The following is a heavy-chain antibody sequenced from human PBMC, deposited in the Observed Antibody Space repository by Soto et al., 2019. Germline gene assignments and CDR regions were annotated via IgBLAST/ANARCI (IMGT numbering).Heavy chain of an antibody. CDR3: AKDMGYDLSPLGYFDY. Sequence: EVQLVESGGGLVQPGRSLRLSCAASGFTFDDYAMHWVRQAPGKGLEWVSGISWNSGSIGYADSVKGRFTISRDNAKNSLYLQVNSLRSEDTALYYCAKDMGYDLSPLGYFDYWGQGTLVTVSS. CDR1: GFTFDDYA. V-gene: IGHV3-9*01. J-gene: IGHJ4*02. D-gene: IGHD5-12*01. CDR2: ISWNSGSI.